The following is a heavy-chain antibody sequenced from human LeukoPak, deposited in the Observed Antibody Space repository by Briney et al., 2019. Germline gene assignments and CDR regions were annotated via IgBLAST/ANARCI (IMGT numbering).Heavy chain of an antibody. CDR1: GGTFSSST. V-gene: IGHV1-69*13. D-gene: IGHD3-9*01. CDR2: IIPIFGTA. Sequence: SVKVSCKASGGTFSSSTISWVRQAPGQGLEWMGGIIPIFGTANYAQKFQGRVTITADESTSTAHMELSSLRSEDTAVYYCARGGESYDILTGHTPWGQGTLVTVSS. CDR3: ARGGESYDILTGHTP. J-gene: IGHJ5*02.